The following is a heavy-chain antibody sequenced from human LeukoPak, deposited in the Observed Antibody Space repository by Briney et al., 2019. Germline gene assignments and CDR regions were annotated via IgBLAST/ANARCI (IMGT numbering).Heavy chain of an antibody. J-gene: IGHJ6*03. CDR2: INHSGST. CDR3: ARGRYCSSTSCYTSNLYYYYYYMDV. V-gene: IGHV4-34*01. D-gene: IGHD2-2*02. CDR1: VGSFSGYF. Sequence: SETLSLTCAVYVGSFSGYFWSWIRQPPGKGLEWIGEINHSGSTNYNPSLKSRVTISVDTSKNQFSLKLSSVTAADTAVYYCARGRYCSSTSCYTSNLYYYYYYMDVWGKGTTVTVSS.